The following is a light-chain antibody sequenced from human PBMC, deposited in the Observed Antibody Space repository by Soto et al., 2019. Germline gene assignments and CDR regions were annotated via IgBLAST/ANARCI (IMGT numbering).Light chain of an antibody. CDR1: SSDVGSYNY. CDR3: SSYTSISTRV. J-gene: IGLJ7*01. CDR2: EVS. V-gene: IGLV2-14*01. Sequence: QSALTQPASVSGSPGQSITISCTGTSSDVGSYNYVSWYLQHPAKATNLMIYEVSNRHSGVSNRFSGSKSGNPASLTISGLQAEDPANYFCSSYTSISTRVFGRGTQLPVL.